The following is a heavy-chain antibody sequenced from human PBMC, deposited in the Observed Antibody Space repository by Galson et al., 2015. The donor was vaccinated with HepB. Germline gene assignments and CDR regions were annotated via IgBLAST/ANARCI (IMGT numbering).Heavy chain of an antibody. CDR2: IIPIFGTA. J-gene: IGHJ3*02. CDR3: ARIISTFGVSMGAFDI. CDR1: GGTFSSYG. D-gene: IGHD3-3*01. V-gene: IGHV1-69*13. Sequence: SVKASCKASGGTFSSYGINWVRQAPGQGLEWMGGIIPIFGTANYAQKFQGRVTIIADESTSTAYMELSSLRSEDTAVYFCARIISTFGVSMGAFDIWGQGTMVSVSS.